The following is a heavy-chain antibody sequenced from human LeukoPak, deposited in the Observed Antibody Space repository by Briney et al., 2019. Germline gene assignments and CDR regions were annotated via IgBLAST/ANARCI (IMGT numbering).Heavy chain of an antibody. D-gene: IGHD3-22*01. CDR3: IRLGGYYDSSGI. CDR1: GFTFSGSA. Sequence: GGSLRLSCAASGFTFSGSAMHWVRQASGKGLEWVGRIRSKANSYATAYAASVKGRFTISRDDSKNTAYLQMNSLKTEDTAVYYCIRLGGYYDSSGIWGQGTMVTVSS. V-gene: IGHV3-73*01. J-gene: IGHJ3*02. CDR2: IRSKANSYAT.